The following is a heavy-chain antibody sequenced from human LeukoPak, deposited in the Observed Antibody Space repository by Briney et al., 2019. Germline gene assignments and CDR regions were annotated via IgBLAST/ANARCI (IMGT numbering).Heavy chain of an antibody. V-gene: IGHV4-59*01. CDR2: IYHSEST. Sequence: PSETLSLTCTVSGGSISRYYWTWIRQPPGKGLEWIGYIYHSESTTYNPSLESRVTISAHTSKNQFSLRLNPVTAVDTAVYYCARDAYTFGYGAFDIWGQGTMVAVSS. J-gene: IGHJ3*02. D-gene: IGHD3-16*01. CDR1: GGSISRYY. CDR3: ARDAYTFGYGAFDI.